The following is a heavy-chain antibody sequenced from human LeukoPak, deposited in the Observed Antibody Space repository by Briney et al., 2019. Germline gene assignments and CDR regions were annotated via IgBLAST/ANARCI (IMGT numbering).Heavy chain of an antibody. J-gene: IGHJ3*02. CDR3: ARVGDILNDAFDI. D-gene: IGHD3-9*01. CDR1: GFTFSDYY. Sequence: GGSLRLSCAASGFTFSDYYMSWIRQAPGKGLEWVSYISSSGSTIYYADSVKGRFTISRDNAKNSLYLQMNSLRAEGTAVYYCARVGDILNDAFDIWGQGTMVTVSS. V-gene: IGHV3-11*04. CDR2: ISSSGSTI.